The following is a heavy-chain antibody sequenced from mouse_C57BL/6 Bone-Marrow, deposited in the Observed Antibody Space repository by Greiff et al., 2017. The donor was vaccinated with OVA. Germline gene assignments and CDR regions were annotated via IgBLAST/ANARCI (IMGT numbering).Heavy chain of an antibody. CDR1: GFSFNTYA. D-gene: IGHD3-2*02. CDR3: VRQRLTPYYFDY. Sequence: DVQLVESGGGLVQPKGSLKLSCAASGFSFNTYAMNWVRQAPGKGLEWVARIRSKSNNYATYYADSVKDRFTISRDDSESMLYLQMNNLKTEDTAMYYCVRQRLTPYYFDYWGQGTTLTVSS. V-gene: IGHV10-1*01. CDR2: IRSKSNNYAT. J-gene: IGHJ2*01.